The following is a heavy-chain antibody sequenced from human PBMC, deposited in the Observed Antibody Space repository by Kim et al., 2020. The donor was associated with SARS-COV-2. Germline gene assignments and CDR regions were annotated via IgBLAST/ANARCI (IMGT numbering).Heavy chain of an antibody. V-gene: IGHV4-4*02. J-gene: IGHJ4*02. Sequence: SETLSLTCAVSGGSISSSNWWSWVRQPPGKGLEWIGEIYHSGSTNYNPSLKSRVTISVDKSKNQFSLKLSSVTAADTAVYYCAISELNSGDYVPFGYWGQGTLVTVSS. CDR3: AISELNSGDYVPFGY. CDR2: IYHSGST. D-gene: IGHD4-17*01. CDR1: GGSISSSNW.